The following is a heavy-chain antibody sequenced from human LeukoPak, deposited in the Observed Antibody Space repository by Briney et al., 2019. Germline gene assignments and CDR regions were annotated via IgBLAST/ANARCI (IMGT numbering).Heavy chain of an antibody. Sequence: PGGSLRLSCEGSGFSFSSYWMTWVRQLPGKGPEWVANIRQDESERYFADSVKGRFTISRDNAKKSVYLHMSSLRAEDTALYYCARLSAYYMDVWGKGTTVTVSS. CDR1: GFSFSSYW. CDR2: IRQDESER. V-gene: IGHV3-7*01. J-gene: IGHJ6*03. CDR3: ARLSAYYMDV. D-gene: IGHD4/OR15-4a*01.